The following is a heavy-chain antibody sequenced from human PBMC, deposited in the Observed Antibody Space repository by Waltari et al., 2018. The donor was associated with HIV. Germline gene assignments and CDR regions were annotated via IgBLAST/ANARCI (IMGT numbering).Heavy chain of an antibody. V-gene: IGHV3-74*01. Sequence: EVQLVESGGGLVQPGGCLRLSCAASVFTFSSYRMHRVLHAPGKGLVWVSRINSDGSSTSNADSVKGRFTISRDNAKNTLYLQMNSLRAEDTAVYYCARSAGHFDLWGRGTLVIVSS. CDR3: ARSAGHFDL. J-gene: IGHJ2*01. CDR2: INSDGSST. CDR1: VFTFSSYR.